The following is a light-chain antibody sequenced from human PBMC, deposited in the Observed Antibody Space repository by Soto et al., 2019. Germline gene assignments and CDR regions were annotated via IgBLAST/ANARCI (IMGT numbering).Light chain of an antibody. CDR1: QSISSW. CDR3: QQYNYFWA. Sequence: EIQMTQSPSSLSVSVGDRVTITCRASQSISSWLAWYQQKPGTAPKLLIYDASNLESGVPSRFSGGGSGTEFSLTISSLQPDDFATYYCQQYNYFWAFGQGTKVDIK. CDR2: DAS. V-gene: IGKV1-5*01. J-gene: IGKJ1*01.